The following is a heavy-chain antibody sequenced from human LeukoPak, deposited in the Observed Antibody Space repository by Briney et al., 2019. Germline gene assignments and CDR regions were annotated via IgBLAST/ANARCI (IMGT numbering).Heavy chain of an antibody. Sequence: SVKVSCKASGGTFSSYAISWVRQAPGQGLEWMGGIIPIFGTASYAQKFQGRVTITADESTNTAYMELSSLRSEDTAVYYCARGRLNYNSGGYYENPHLDYWGQGTPVTVSS. CDR1: GGTFSSYA. CDR2: IIPIFGTA. CDR3: ARGRLNYNSGGYYENPHLDY. J-gene: IGHJ4*02. D-gene: IGHD3-22*01. V-gene: IGHV1-69*13.